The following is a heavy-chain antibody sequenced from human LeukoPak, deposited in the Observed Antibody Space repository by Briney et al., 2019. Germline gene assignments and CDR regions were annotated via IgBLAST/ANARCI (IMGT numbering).Heavy chain of an antibody. J-gene: IGHJ6*03. CDR3: ARGSVVSGWRDNYYMDV. V-gene: IGHV1-18*01. D-gene: IGHD6-19*01. Sequence: ASVKVSCKASGYTFTSYGISWVRQAPGQGLEWMGWISAYNGNTNYAQKFQGRVTITADESTSTAYMGLSSLRSEDTAVYYCARGSVVSGWRDNYYMDVWGKGTTVTVSS. CDR2: ISAYNGNT. CDR1: GYTFTSYG.